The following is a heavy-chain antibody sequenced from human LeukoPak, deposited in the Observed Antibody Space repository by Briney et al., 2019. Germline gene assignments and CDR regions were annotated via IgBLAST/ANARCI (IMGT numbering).Heavy chain of an antibody. CDR2: ISGRGGST. Sequence: GGSLRLSCAASGFTFSSYGMSWVRQAPGKGLEWVSAISGRGGSTYYADSVKGRFTISRDNSKNTLYLQMNSLRAEDTAVYYCAKSTYYYDSSGHDYWGQGTLVTVSS. D-gene: IGHD3-22*01. CDR3: AKSTYYYDSSGHDY. V-gene: IGHV3-23*01. CDR1: GFTFSSYG. J-gene: IGHJ4*02.